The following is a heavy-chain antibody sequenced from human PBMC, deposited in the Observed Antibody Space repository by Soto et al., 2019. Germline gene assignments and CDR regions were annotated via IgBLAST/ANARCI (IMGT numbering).Heavy chain of an antibody. CDR1: GFTFDDYA. CDR3: AKDRGHQLLNNWFDP. D-gene: IGHD2-2*01. CDR2: ISWNSGSI. Sequence: GGSLRLSCAASGFTFDDYAMHWVRQAPGKGLEWVSGISWNSGSIGYADSVKGRFTISRDNAKNSLYLQMNSLRAEDTALYYCAKDRGHQLLNNWFDPWGQGTLVTVSS. V-gene: IGHV3-9*01. J-gene: IGHJ5*02.